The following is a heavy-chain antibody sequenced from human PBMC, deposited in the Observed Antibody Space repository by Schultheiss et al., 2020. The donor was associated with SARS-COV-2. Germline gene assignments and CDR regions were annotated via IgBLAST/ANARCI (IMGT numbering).Heavy chain of an antibody. V-gene: IGHV3-11*06. CDR2: ISSSSSYT. J-gene: IGHJ4*02. D-gene: IGHD4-11*01. Sequence: GGSLRLSCAASGFTFSDYYMSWIRQAPGKGLEWVSYISSSSSYTNYADSVKGRFTISRDNAKNSLYLQMNSLRAEDTAVYYCARLPYSNYGPGTYFDYWGQGTLVTVSS. CDR1: GFTFSDYY. CDR3: ARLPYSNYGPGTYFDY.